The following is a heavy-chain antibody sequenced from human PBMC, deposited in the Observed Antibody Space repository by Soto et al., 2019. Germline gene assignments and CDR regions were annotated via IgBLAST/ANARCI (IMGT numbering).Heavy chain of an antibody. CDR1: GFSFSDYY. D-gene: IGHD2-8*01. J-gene: IGHJ3*01. CDR2: ISNSGEDT. CDR3: TRHLRARVIVHDVFDL. V-gene: IGHV3-11*06. Sequence: QVRLVESGGGLVKHGGSVRLSCAASGFSFSDYYMTWIRQAPGKGLEWVSRISNSGEDTNYADSVQGRFTISRDNGENSLYLQMTSLRAEDTAVYYCTRHLRARVIVHDVFDLWGQGTMVTVSS.